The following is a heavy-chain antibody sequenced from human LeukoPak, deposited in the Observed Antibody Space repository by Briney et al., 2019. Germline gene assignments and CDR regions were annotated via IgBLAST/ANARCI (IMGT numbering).Heavy chain of an antibody. CDR2: ISSSSDYI. CDR3: ARALPAAMESLDY. D-gene: IGHD2-2*01. V-gene: IGHV3-21*01. Sequence: PGGSLRLSCAASGFTFSNYNMNWVRQAPGKGLEWVSSISSSSDYIYYANSVKGRFTISRDNAKNSLYLQMNSLRAEHTAVYYCARALPAAMESLDYWGQGTLVTVSS. J-gene: IGHJ4*02. CDR1: GFTFSNYN.